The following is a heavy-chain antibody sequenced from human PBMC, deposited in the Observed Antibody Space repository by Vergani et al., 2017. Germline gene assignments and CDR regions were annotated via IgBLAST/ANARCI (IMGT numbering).Heavy chain of an antibody. D-gene: IGHD6-13*01. CDR3: ARGVPLARQQLVHYYYGIDV. CDR1: GGTFSSYA. J-gene: IGHJ6*02. Sequence: QVQLVQSGAEVKKPGSSVKVSCKASGGTFSSYAISWVRQAPGQGLEWMGWMNPNSGNTGYAQKFQGRVTMTRNTSISTAYMELSSLRSEDTAVYYCARGVPLARQQLVHYYYGIDVWGQGTTVTVSS. CDR2: MNPNSGNT. V-gene: IGHV1-8*02.